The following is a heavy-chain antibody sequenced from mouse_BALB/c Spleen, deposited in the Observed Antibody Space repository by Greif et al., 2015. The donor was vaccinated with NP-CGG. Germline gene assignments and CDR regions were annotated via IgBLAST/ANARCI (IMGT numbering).Heavy chain of an antibody. Sequence: QVQLKESGPGLVQPSQSLSITCTVSGFSLTSYGVHWVRQSPGKGLEWLGVIWSGGSTDYNAAFISRLSISKDNSKSQVFFKMNSLQANDTAIYYCARRVAYYRYLYAMDYWGQGTSVTVSS. V-gene: IGHV2-2*02. CDR3: ARRVAYYRYLYAMDY. D-gene: IGHD2-14*01. CDR2: IWSGGST. CDR1: GFSLTSYG. J-gene: IGHJ4*01.